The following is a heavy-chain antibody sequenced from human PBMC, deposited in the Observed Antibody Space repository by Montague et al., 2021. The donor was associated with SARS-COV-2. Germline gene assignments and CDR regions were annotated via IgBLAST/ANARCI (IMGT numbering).Heavy chain of an antibody. CDR1: GGSFSDYY. J-gene: IGHJ6*03. CDR2: INHRGNT. V-gene: IGHV4-34*01. Sequence: SETLSLTCAVYGGSFSDYYWSWVRLPPGKGLEWIGDINHRGNTNVSPNLKSRVTISVDTSKNQFSLKLTSVTAADSAVYYCARGQSGSYLGGWVTVALFDLYHCMDIWGRGTTVAVSS. CDR3: ARGQSGSYLGGWVTVALFDLYHCMDI. D-gene: IGHD3-9*01.